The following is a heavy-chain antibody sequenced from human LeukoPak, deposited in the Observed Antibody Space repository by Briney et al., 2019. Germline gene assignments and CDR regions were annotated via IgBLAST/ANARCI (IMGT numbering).Heavy chain of an antibody. CDR1: GYTFTSYD. D-gene: IGHD2-2*02. V-gene: IGHV1-8*01. CDR3: ARVPPPPVVPAAILGYYYYYMDV. Sequence: ASVTVSFTASGYTFTSYDINWVRQAPGQGLEWMGWMNPNSGNTGYAQKFQGRVTMTRNTSISTAYMELSSLRSEDTAVYYCARVPPPPVVPAAILGYYYYYMDVWGKGTTVTVSS. CDR2: MNPNSGNT. J-gene: IGHJ6*03.